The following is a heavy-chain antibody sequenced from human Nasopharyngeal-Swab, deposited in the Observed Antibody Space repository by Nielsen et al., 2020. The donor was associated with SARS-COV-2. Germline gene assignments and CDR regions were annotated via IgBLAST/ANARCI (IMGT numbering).Heavy chain of an antibody. V-gene: IGHV3-7*01. CDR2: IPPDGRAP. Sequence: WIRQPPGKGLEWVANIPPDGRAPFSVASVKGRFTISRDNAKNSLYLQMNSLRAEDTAVYYCARVRGYCSGGACYVYYYMDVWGKGTTVTVSS. D-gene: IGHD2-15*01. J-gene: IGHJ6*03. CDR3: ARVRGYCSGGACYVYYYMDV.